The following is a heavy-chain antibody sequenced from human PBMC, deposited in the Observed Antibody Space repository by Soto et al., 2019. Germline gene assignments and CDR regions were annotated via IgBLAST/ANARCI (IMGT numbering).Heavy chain of an antibody. J-gene: IGHJ4*02. CDR3: ATVRLTDSSGAKYFEY. CDR2: INPIFGRA. Sequence: GASVKVSCKASGGTFSSYSIHWVRQAPGQGLEWMGGINPIFGRANYAQKFQGRVTITRDASTSTAYMELSSLRSEDTALYYCATVRLTDSSGAKYFEYWGQGTPVTVSS. CDR1: GGTFSSYS. D-gene: IGHD3-22*01. V-gene: IGHV1-69*13.